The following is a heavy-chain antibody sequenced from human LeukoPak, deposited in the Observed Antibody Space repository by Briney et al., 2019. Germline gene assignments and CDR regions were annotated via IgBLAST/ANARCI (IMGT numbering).Heavy chain of an antibody. D-gene: IGHD3-16*02. CDR2: FYHSGNT. CDR3: ARDYLNVWGSYRFSFDY. Sequence: SETLSLTCAVSGYSISSNYYWGWIRQPPGKGLEWIGCFYHSGNTYYNPSLKSRVTISVDTSKNQFSLKLSSVTAADTAVYYCARDYLNVWGSYRFSFDYWGQGTLVTVSS. V-gene: IGHV4-38-2*02. J-gene: IGHJ4*02. CDR1: GYSISSNYY.